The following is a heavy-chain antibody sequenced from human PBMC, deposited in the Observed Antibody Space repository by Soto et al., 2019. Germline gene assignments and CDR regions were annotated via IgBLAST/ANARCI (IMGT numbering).Heavy chain of an antibody. J-gene: IGHJ4*02. CDR3: ARVPPWGDSGSFYIQHYDS. V-gene: IGHV1-3*01. CDR1: GNSFVTYD. CDR2: INVGSGNT. D-gene: IGHD3-10*01. Sequence: ASVKVSCKTSGNSFVTYDIHWVSQAPGQRLQWMGWINVGSGNTKYAQGFQGRVTFTRDTAATTTFMELSSLRSEDAAVYYCARVPPWGDSGSFYIQHYDSWGQGTLVTVSS.